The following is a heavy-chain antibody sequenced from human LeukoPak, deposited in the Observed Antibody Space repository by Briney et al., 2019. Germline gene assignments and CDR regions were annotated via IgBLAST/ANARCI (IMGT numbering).Heavy chain of an antibody. D-gene: IGHD6-19*01. CDR3: ARARAGAGLDY. Sequence: ASVKVSCKASGYTFTSYYMYWVRQAPGQGLEWMGIINPSGGSTSYAQKFQGRVTMTRDTSTSTVYMELSSLRSEDTAVYYCARARAGAGLDYWGQGTLVTVSS. V-gene: IGHV1-46*01. CDR2: INPSGGST. J-gene: IGHJ4*02. CDR1: GYTFTSYY.